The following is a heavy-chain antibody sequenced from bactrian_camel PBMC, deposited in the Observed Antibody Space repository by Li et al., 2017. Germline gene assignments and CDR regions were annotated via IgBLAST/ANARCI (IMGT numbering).Heavy chain of an antibody. CDR3: AAGWGCTERPGINY. V-gene: IGHV3S53*01. J-gene: IGHJ4*01. Sequence: VQLVESGGGSVQAGGSLRLSCTTSGIADSSRCTGWFRQAPGKEREFVSTFASDGSKTYADSVKGRFTISRDNANTVHLQMNNLEPEDSAMYYCAAGWGCTERPGINYWGQGTQVTVS. D-gene: IGHD3*01. CDR2: FASDGSK. CDR1: GIADSSRC.